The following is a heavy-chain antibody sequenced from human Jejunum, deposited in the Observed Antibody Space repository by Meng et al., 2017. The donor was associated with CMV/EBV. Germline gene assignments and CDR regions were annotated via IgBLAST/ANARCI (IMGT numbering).Heavy chain of an antibody. D-gene: IGHD3-16*01. CDR2: ISSNGGST. CDR1: GFTCSSYG. CDR3: ARAYSRAYDY. V-gene: IGHV3-64*02. Sequence: WEASGFTCSSYGRHWVGKAPGKGLEYVSAISSNGGSTYYADSVKGRFTISRDNSKNTLYLQMGSLRTEDMAVYYCARAYSRAYDYWGQGTLVTVSS. J-gene: IGHJ4*02.